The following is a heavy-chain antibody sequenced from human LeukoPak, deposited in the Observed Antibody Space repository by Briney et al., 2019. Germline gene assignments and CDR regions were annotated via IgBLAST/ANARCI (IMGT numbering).Heavy chain of an antibody. D-gene: IGHD5-24*01. CDR1: GGSISSGGYY. CDR2: IYHSGST. V-gene: IGHV4-30-2*01. Sequence: SQTLSLTCTVSGGSISSGGYYWSWIRQPPGKGLEWIGYIYHSGSTYYNPSLKSRVTISVDRSKNQFSLKLSSVTAADTAVYYCARRRWGLQTYWYFDLWGRGTLVTVSS. J-gene: IGHJ2*01. CDR3: ARRRWGLQTYWYFDL.